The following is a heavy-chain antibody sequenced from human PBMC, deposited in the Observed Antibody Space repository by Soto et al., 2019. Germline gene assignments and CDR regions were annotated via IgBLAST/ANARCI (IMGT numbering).Heavy chain of an antibody. V-gene: IGHV6-1*01. J-gene: IGHJ6*02. Sequence: SQTLSLTCAISGDSVSSNSAAWNWIRQSPSRGPEWLGRTYYRSKWYNDHEVSVKSRITINPDTSKNQFSLQLNSVTPEDTAVYYCARMGYIEVAGDNYYYYGMAVWGHGTTVPVSS. D-gene: IGHD6-19*01. CDR1: GDSVSSNSAA. CDR2: TYYRSKWYN. CDR3: ARMGYIEVAGDNYYYYGMAV.